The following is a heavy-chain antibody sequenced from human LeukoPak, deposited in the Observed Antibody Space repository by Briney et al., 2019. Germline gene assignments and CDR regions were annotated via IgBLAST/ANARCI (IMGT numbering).Heavy chain of an antibody. CDR2: ISSSSSYI. CDR3: ASTTDILGYCSSTSCAFDY. D-gene: IGHD2-2*01. J-gene: IGHJ4*02. CDR1: GFTFSSYS. V-gene: IGHV3-21*01. Sequence: GGSLRLSCAASGFTFSSYSMNWVRQAPGKGLEWVSSISSSSSYIYYADSVKGRFTISRDNAKNSMYLQMNSLRAEDTAVYYCASTTDILGYCSSTSCAFDYWGQGTLVTVSS.